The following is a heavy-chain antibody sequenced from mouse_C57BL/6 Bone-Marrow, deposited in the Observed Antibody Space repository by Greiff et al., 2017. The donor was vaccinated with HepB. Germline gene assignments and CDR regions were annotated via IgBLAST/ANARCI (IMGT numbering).Heavy chain of an antibody. J-gene: IGHJ1*03. Sequence: DVMLVESGGGLVKPGGSLKLSCAASGFTFSSYAMSWVRQTPEKRLEWVATISDGGSYTYYPDNVKGRFTISRDNAKNNLYLQMSHLKSEDTAMYYCARVFDVWGTGTTVTVSS. CDR3: ARVFDV. CDR1: GFTFSSYA. V-gene: IGHV5-4*03. CDR2: ISDGGSYT.